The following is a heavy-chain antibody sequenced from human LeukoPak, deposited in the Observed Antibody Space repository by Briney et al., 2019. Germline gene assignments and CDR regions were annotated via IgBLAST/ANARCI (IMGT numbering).Heavy chain of an antibody. Sequence: SQTLSLTCTVSVGSISSSSYYWGWIRQPPGKGLEWIGSIYYSGSTYYNPSLKSRVTISVDTSKNQFSLKLSSVTAADTAVYYCARGDFGDAFDIWGQGTMVTVSS. CDR2: IYYSGST. CDR3: ARGDFGDAFDI. J-gene: IGHJ3*02. CDR1: VGSISSSSYY. D-gene: IGHD4-17*01. V-gene: IGHV4-39*07.